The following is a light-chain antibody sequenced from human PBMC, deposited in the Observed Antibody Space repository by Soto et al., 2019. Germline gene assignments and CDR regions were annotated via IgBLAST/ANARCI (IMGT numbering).Light chain of an antibody. V-gene: IGLV1-40*01. J-gene: IGLJ1*01. Sequence: QSVLTQPPSVAGAPGQRGTISCSGGSSNLAAGYDVHWYQQLPRAAPKLLIYANSNRPSGVPDRFSGSKSGTSASLAITGLQAEDEADYYCQSYDSSLSAYVFGTGTKVTVL. CDR2: ANS. CDR1: SSNLAAGYD. CDR3: QSYDSSLSAYV.